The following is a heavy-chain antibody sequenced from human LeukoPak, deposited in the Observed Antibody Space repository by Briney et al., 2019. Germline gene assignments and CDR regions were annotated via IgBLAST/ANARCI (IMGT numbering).Heavy chain of an antibody. CDR1: DGSINSYY. D-gene: IGHD1-26*01. CDR3: ARGRSNYYGMDV. CDR2: IYYNGNT. Sequence: SETLSLTCSVSDGSINSYYWNWLRRPPGKSLEWIGYIYYNGNTNYSPSLKSRVTMSVDTSKNLFSLKVSSVTAADTAVYYCARGRSNYYGMDVWGQGTTVTVSS. V-gene: IGHV4-59*01. J-gene: IGHJ6*02.